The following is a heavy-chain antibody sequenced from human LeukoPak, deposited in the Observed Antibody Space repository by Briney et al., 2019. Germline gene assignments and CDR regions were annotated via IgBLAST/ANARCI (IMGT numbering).Heavy chain of an antibody. J-gene: IGHJ4*02. CDR2: IYPGDSDT. V-gene: IGHV5-51*01. D-gene: IGHD3-22*01. CDR3: ARSARDSSGYYLYYFDY. Sequence: GESLKISCKGSGYSFTSYCIGWVRQMPGKGLEWMGIIYPGDSDTRYSPSFQGQVTFSVDKSISTAYLQWSSLKASDTAMYYCARSARDSSGYYLYYFDYWAQGTLVTVSS. CDR1: GYSFTSYC.